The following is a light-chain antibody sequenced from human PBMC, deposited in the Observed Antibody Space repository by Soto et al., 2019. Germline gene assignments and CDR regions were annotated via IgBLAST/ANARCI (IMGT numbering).Light chain of an antibody. CDR3: QHYVSPPIT. J-gene: IGKJ5*01. CDR1: QSIASH. V-gene: IGKV3-20*01. CDR2: GAS. Sequence: PRAIAPLSCRASQSIASHLAWYQQKPGQAPRLLVYGASSRATGISDRFSGSGSGTDFTLTISRLEPEDFAVYYCQHYVSPPITFGQGTRLEIK.